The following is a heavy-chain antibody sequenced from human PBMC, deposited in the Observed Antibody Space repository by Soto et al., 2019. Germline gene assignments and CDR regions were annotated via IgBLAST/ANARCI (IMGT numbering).Heavy chain of an antibody. CDR1: GSTFWNYG. J-gene: IGHJ6*02. Sequence: GGSLRLSCAVSGSTFWNYGMHWVRQAPGKGLVWVSHINSDGSSTNYADFVKGRFTIARDNAKNTVYLQMNSLRAEDTAVYYCARDRSYSLDVWGQGTTVTVSS. CDR3: ARDRSYSLDV. V-gene: IGHV3-74*01. CDR2: INSDGSST.